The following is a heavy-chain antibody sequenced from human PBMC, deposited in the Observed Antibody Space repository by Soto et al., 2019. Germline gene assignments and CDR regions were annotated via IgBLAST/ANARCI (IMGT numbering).Heavy chain of an antibody. V-gene: IGHV3-30-3*01. CDR2: ISNDGNIQ. J-gene: IGHJ4*02. D-gene: IGHD6-19*01. CDR1: GFPFSSYA. CDR3: ARRAVPEDRPAPFDH. Sequence: GGSLRLSCVASGFPFSSYAMHWVRQAPGKGLEWLAVISNDGNIQFYADSVKGRFTFSRDNSQNTLYLQMNSLRAEDTAIYFCARRAVPEDRPAPFDHWGQGVLVTVSS.